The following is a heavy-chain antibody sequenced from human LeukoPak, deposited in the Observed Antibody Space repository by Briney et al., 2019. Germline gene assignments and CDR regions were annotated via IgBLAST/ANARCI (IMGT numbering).Heavy chain of an antibody. CDR2: IFYSGRT. CDR3: ARQAGSGGCLDY. Sequence: KPSETLSLPCTVSGDSIGGSVDYWVWIRQPPGKGLEWIGSIFYSGRTYYNPSLKSRVTISVDTSKNQFSLKLTSVTAADTALYYCARQAGSGGCLDYWGQGTLVSVSS. V-gene: IGHV4-39*01. CDR1: GDSIGGSVDY. J-gene: IGHJ4*02. D-gene: IGHD3-10*01.